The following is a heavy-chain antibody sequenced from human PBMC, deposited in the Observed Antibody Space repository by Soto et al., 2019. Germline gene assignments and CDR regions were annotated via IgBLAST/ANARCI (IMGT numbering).Heavy chain of an antibody. CDR2: ISGSGGST. CDR3: ANSMVRGYYYYYYGMDV. J-gene: IGHJ6*02. CDR1: GFTFSSYA. D-gene: IGHD3-10*01. Sequence: GGSLRLSCAASGFTFSSYAMSWVRRAPGKGLEWVSAISGSGGSTYYADSVKGRFTISRDNSKNTLYLQMNSLRAEDTAVYYCANSMVRGYYYYYYGMDVWGQGTTVTVSS. V-gene: IGHV3-23*01.